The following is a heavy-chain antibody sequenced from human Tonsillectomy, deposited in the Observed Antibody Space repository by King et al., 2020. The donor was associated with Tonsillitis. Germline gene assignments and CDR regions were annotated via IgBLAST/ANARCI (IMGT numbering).Heavy chain of an antibody. Sequence: VQLVESGGGLVQPGRSLRLSCVASGFTLDDYVMHWVRQVPGKGLEWVSGISWNSGSIGYADSVKGRFTISRDNAKNSLYLQMNSLRAEDTALYYCAKDISGSTPDYYYYGMDVWGQGTTVTVSS. D-gene: IGHD2-2*01. V-gene: IGHV3-9*01. CDR3: AKDISGSTPDYYYYGMDV. CDR2: ISWNSGSI. CDR1: GFTLDDYV. J-gene: IGHJ6*02.